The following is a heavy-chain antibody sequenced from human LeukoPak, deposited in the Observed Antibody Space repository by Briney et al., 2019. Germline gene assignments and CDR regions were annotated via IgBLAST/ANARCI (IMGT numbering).Heavy chain of an antibody. CDR1: GGSISSGGYY. CDR2: IYYSGST. CDR3: ARGRIVGATHPELFDY. V-gene: IGHV4-31*03. D-gene: IGHD1-26*01. J-gene: IGHJ4*02. Sequence: SETLSLTCTVSGGSISSGGYYWSWIRQHPGKGLEWIGYIYYSGSTYYNPSLKGRVTISVDTSKNQFSLKLSSATAADTAVYYCARGRIVGATHPELFDYWGQGTLVTVSS.